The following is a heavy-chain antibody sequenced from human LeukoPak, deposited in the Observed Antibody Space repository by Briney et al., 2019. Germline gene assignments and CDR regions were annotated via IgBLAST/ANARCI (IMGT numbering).Heavy chain of an antibody. Sequence: PGRSLRLSCAASGFTFSSYAMHWVRQAPGKGLEWVAVIPYDGSNKYYADSVKGRFTISRDNSKNTLYLQMNSLRAEDTAVYYCARDAGYGSGSYYSYYFDYWGQGTLVTVSS. D-gene: IGHD3-10*01. J-gene: IGHJ4*02. V-gene: IGHV3-30*04. CDR3: ARDAGYGSGSYYSYYFDY. CDR1: GFTFSSYA. CDR2: IPYDGSNK.